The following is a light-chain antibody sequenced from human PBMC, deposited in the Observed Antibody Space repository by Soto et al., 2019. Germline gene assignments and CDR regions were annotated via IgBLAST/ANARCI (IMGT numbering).Light chain of an antibody. CDR3: QQFGTSPWT. CDR1: QSVSSSY. CDR2: GAS. V-gene: IGKV3-20*01. Sequence: EIVLTQSPGTLSLSPEERATLSCRASQSVSSSYLAWYQQKPGQAPRLLIYGASSRATGIPDRFSGSGSGXXXXXXIXRLEPEDFAVYYCQQFGTSPWTFGQGTKVEIK. J-gene: IGKJ1*01.